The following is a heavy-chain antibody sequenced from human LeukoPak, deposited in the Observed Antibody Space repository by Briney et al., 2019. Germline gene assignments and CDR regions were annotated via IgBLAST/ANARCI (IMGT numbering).Heavy chain of an antibody. Sequence: ASVKVSCKASGHTFTAYYMFWVRQAPGQGLEWMGWINPNSGGTNYAPKFQGRVTMTRDTSISTAYMELSGLTSDNTAVYFCATYYSDTSARDWGQGTLVTVSS. D-gene: IGHD3-22*01. CDR2: INPNSGGT. CDR1: GHTFTAYY. J-gene: IGHJ4*02. CDR3: ATYYSDTSARD. V-gene: IGHV1-2*02.